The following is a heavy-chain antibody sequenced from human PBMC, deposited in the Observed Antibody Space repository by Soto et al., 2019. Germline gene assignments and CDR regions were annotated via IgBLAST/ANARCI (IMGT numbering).Heavy chain of an antibody. CDR2: ICYDGGSK. V-gene: IGHV3-23*01. CDR3: AKDRDSSGWYSGYYYGVDV. CDR1: GFTFSSYA. D-gene: IGHD6-19*01. J-gene: IGHJ6*02. Sequence: PGGSLRLSCAASGFTFSSYAMSWVRQAPGKGLEWVAVICYDGGSKYYADSVKGRFTISRDNSKNTLSLQVSSLRPEDTAVYYCAKDRDSSGWYSGYYYGVDVWGQGTTVTVSS.